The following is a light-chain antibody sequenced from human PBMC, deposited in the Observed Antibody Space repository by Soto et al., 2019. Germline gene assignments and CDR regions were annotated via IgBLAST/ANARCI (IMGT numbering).Light chain of an antibody. CDR3: QQYNYWPRT. V-gene: IGKV3-15*01. Sequence: MTQSPSSVSASVGDRVTITCRASQSVSSNLAWYQQKPGQAPRLLIYGASTRATGIPARFSGSGSGTEFTLTISSLQSEDFVVYYCQQYNYWPRTFGQGTKVEVK. CDR1: QSVSSN. J-gene: IGKJ1*01. CDR2: GAS.